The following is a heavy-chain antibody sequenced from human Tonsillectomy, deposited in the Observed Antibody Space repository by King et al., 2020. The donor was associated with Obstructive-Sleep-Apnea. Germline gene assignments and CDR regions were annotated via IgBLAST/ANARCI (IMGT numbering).Heavy chain of an antibody. CDR3: AKDLEGGVRGVNHKYSYYGLDV. V-gene: IGHV3-33*06. CDR1: GFTFSSYG. Sequence: QVQLVESGGGVVQPGRSLRLSCTASGFTFSSYGMHWVRQAPGKGLEWVAVIWYDGSNEYYADSGKGRFTISRDNSKNTLYLQMNSLRAEDTAVYYCAKDLEGGVRGVNHKYSYYGLDVWAKGPRSPSP. J-gene: IGHJ6*02. CDR2: IWYDGSNE. D-gene: IGHD3-10*01.